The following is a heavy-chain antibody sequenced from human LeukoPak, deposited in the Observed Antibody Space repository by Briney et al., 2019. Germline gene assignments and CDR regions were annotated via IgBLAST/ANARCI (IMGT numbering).Heavy chain of an antibody. V-gene: IGHV4-61*02. D-gene: IGHD6-13*01. CDR3: ARGEQQLAYYYYYMDV. J-gene: IGHJ6*03. Sequence: PSETLSLTCTVSGGSISSGSYYWSWIRQPAGKGLEWIGRIYTSGSTNYNPSLKSRVTISVDTSKNQFSLKLSSVTAADTAVYYCARGEQQLAYYYYYMDVWGKGTTVTVSS. CDR1: GGSISSGSYY. CDR2: IYTSGST.